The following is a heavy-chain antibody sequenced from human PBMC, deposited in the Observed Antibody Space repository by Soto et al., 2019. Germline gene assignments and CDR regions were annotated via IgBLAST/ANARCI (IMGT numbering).Heavy chain of an antibody. Sequence: PGGSLRLSCAASGFTFSSYAMSWVRQAPGKGLEWVSAISGSGGSTYYADSVKGRFTISRDNSKNTLYLQMNSLRAEDTAVYYFAKGSGYSSGWYVSDYFDYWGQGTLVTVSS. D-gene: IGHD6-19*01. V-gene: IGHV3-23*01. CDR3: AKGSGYSSGWYVSDYFDY. CDR1: GFTFSSYA. CDR2: ISGSGGST. J-gene: IGHJ4*02.